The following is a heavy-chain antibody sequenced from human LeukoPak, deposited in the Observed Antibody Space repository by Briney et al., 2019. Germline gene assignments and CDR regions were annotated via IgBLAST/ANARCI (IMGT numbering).Heavy chain of an antibody. Sequence: SETLSLTCTVSGGSISSYYWSWIRQPPGKGLEWIGYIYYSGSTYYNPSLKSRVTISVDTSKNQFSLKLSSVTAADTAVYYCARGITIFGVVIGSNWFDPWGQGTLVTVSS. CDR2: IYYSGST. CDR3: ARGITIFGVVIGSNWFDP. J-gene: IGHJ5*02. CDR1: GGSISSYY. D-gene: IGHD3-3*01. V-gene: IGHV4-59*08.